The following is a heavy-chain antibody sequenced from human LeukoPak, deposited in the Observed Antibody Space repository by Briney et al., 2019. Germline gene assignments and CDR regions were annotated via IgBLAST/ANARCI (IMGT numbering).Heavy chain of an antibody. Sequence: PGASLRLSCAASGFTFSSYAMSWVRQAPGKGLGWVSVISGSGGSTYYADSVKGRFTISRDNSKNTLYLQMNSLRAEDTAVYYCAKEQYYYDSSGLFDYWGQGTLVTVSS. D-gene: IGHD3-22*01. CDR2: ISGSGGST. CDR1: GFTFSSYA. V-gene: IGHV3-23*01. J-gene: IGHJ4*02. CDR3: AKEQYYYDSSGLFDY.